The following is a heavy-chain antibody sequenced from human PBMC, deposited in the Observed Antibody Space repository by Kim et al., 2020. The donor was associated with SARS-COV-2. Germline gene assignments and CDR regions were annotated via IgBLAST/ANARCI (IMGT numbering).Heavy chain of an antibody. Sequence: ASVKVSCKASGYTFTSYGISWVRQAPGQGLEWMGWISAYNGNTNYAQKLQGRVTMTTDTSTSTAYMELRSLRSDDTAVYYCARLELWFGELLGAPIDYWGQGTLVTVSS. D-gene: IGHD3-10*01. V-gene: IGHV1-18*01. CDR1: GYTFTSYG. CDR3: ARLELWFGELLGAPIDY. CDR2: ISAYNGNT. J-gene: IGHJ4*02.